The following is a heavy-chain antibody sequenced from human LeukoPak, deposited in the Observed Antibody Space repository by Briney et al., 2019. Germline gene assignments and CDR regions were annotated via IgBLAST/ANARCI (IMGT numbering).Heavy chain of an antibody. CDR2: INTDGSSP. V-gene: IGHV3-74*03. D-gene: IGHD5-18*01. CDR3: TRGVGYRFDP. J-gene: IGHJ5*02. CDR1: GFTFSSYA. Sequence: PGGSLRLSCAASGFTFSSYAMSWVRQAPGKGLVWVSRINTDGSSPTYADSVKGRFTTSRDNAKNTLYLQMNSLRAEDTAVYYCTRGVGYRFDPWGQGTLVTVSS.